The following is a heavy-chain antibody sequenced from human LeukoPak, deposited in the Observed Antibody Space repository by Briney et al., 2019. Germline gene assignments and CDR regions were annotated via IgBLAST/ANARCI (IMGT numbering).Heavy chain of an antibody. D-gene: IGHD6-13*01. CDR1: DGSIITNNYY. Sequence: SETLSLTCTVSDGSIITNNYYWGWIRQPPGKGLEWIGSIFYSGSTYYNPSLKSRVTISVDTSKTQFSLKLSSVTAADTAVYYCAKQQLVRCFDYWGQGTLVTVSS. CDR2: IFYSGST. J-gene: IGHJ4*02. CDR3: AKQQLVRCFDY. V-gene: IGHV4-39*01.